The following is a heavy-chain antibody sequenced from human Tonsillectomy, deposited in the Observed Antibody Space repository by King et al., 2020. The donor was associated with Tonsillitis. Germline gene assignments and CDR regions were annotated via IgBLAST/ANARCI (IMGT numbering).Heavy chain of an antibody. CDR2: FYHGESP. D-gene: IGHD6-13*01. CDR3: ASDRNNRSWFFY. J-gene: IGHJ4*02. Sequence: GFIRQPPGKGLKWIGSFYHGESPFYNPSVKRRVTISVDTSRNQFSLKLTSVTAADTAVYYCASDRNNRSWFFYWGQGTLVTVSS. V-gene: IGHV4-38-2*02.